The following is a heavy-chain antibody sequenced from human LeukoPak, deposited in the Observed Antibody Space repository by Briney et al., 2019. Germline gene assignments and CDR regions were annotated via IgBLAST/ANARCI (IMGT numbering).Heavy chain of an antibody. J-gene: IGHJ4*02. CDR1: GYSISSGYY. Sequence: PSETLSLTCTVSGYSISSGYYWGWIRQPPGKGLEWIGSIYHSGSTYYNPSLKSRVTISVDTSKNQFSLKLSSVTAADTAVYYCARDLISPATASPASFDYWGQGTLVTVSS. CDR2: IYHSGST. V-gene: IGHV4-38-2*02. CDR3: ARDLISPATASPASFDY. D-gene: IGHD2-2*01.